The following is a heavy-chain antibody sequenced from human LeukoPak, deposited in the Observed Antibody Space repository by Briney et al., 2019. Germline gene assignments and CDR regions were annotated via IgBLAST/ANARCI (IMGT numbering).Heavy chain of an antibody. CDR1: GGSISSSSYY. V-gene: IGHV4-39*01. D-gene: IGHD3-3*01. CDR3: ARQIRLEVAAIDI. J-gene: IGHJ3*02. Sequence: SETLSLTCTVSGGSISSSSYYWGWIRQPPGKGLEWIGSIYYSGSTYYNPSLKSRVTISVDTSKNQFSLKLSSVTAADTAVYYCARQIRLEVAAIDIWGQGTMVTVSS. CDR2: IYYSGST.